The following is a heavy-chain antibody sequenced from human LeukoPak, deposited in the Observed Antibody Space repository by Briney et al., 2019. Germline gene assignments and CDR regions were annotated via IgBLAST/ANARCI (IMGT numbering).Heavy chain of an antibody. CDR1: GYTFTSYD. CDR3: ARAGYSSGWYYFDY. V-gene: IGHV1-8*01. CDR2: MNPNSGNT. J-gene: IGHJ4*02. Sequence: GASVKVSCKASGYTFTSYDINWVRQATGQGLEWMGWMNPNSGNTGYAQKFQGRVTMTRDTSTSTVYMELSSLGSEDTAVYYCARAGYSSGWYYFDYWGQGTLVTVSS. D-gene: IGHD6-19*01.